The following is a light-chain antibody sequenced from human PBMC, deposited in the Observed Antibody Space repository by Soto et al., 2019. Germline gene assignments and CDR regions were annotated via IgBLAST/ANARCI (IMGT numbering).Light chain of an antibody. Sequence: EIVMTQSPATLSVSPGARAPLSCRASQSVSSNLAWYPQKPGQAPRLLIYGASTRATGIPARFSGSGSGTDFTLTITRLEPEDFAVYYCQYYDTFRTFGQGTKVDIK. J-gene: IGKJ1*01. CDR2: GAS. CDR1: QSVSSN. V-gene: IGKV3-15*01. CDR3: QYYDTFRT.